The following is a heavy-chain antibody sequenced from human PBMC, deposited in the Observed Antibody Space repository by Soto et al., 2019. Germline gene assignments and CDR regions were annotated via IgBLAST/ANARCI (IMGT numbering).Heavy chain of an antibody. CDR3: ARDGYGFCKGYYLDH. CDR2: ISFSSSDT. CDR1: GLTLSDYY. D-gene: IGHD5-18*01. V-gene: IGHV3-11*06. J-gene: IGHJ4*02. Sequence: QVQLVESGGGLVKPGGSLRLSCAASGLTLSDYYMTWIRQAPGKGHEWVSDISFSSSDTNYADSVKGRFTISRDNAKNSLFLQMNSLRAEDTAVYYCARDGYGFCKGYYLDHWGQGTLVTVSS.